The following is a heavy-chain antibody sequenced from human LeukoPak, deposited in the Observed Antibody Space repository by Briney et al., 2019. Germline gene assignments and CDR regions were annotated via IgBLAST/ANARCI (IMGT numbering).Heavy chain of an antibody. CDR1: GFIFSSYT. J-gene: IGHJ4*02. D-gene: IGHD6-19*01. V-gene: IGHV3-21*01. CDR3: ARDAYSSSSFDY. Sequence: GGSLRLSCAASGFIFSSYTMNWVRQAPGKGLEWVSSITSSSNYIYYADSVKGRFTISRDNAKNSLFLQMNSVRSEDTAVYYCARDAYSSSSFDYWGQGTLVTVSS. CDR2: ITSSSNYI.